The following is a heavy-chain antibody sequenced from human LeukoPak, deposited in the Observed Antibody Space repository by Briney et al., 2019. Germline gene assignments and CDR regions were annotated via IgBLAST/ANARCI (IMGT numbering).Heavy chain of an antibody. CDR1: GFTFSSYD. V-gene: IGHV3-13*01. D-gene: IGHD4-17*01. J-gene: IGHJ3*02. Sequence: GGSLRLSCAASGFTFSSYDMHWVRHAPGKGLEWVSAIGTTGDTYYPGSVKGRFTISRENAKNSLYLQMNSLRAGDTAVYYCARSSWVTTSRAFDIWGQGTMVTVSS. CDR2: IGTTGDT. CDR3: ARSSWVTTSRAFDI.